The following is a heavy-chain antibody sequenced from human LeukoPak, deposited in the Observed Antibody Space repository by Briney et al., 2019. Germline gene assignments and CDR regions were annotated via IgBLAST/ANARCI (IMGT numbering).Heavy chain of an antibody. Sequence: GGSLRLSCAASGFTFSSYDMSWVGQAPGKGLEWVSAISGSGGSTYYADSVKGRFTISRDNSKNTLYLQMNSLRAEDTAVYYCAKGGCYYDSSGYYRFDYWGQGTLVTVSS. J-gene: IGHJ4*02. CDR3: AKGGCYYDSSGYYRFDY. D-gene: IGHD3-22*01. V-gene: IGHV3-23*01. CDR1: GFTFSSYD. CDR2: ISGSGGST.